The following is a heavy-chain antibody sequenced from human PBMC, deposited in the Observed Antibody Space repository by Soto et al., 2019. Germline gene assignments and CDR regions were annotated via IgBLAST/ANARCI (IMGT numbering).Heavy chain of an antibody. D-gene: IGHD6-19*01. V-gene: IGHV4-59*08. Sequence: SETLSLTCTVSGASFTTYYWSWIRQPPGKGLEWIGYIFYSGSTNYNPSLKSRVTISVDTSKNQFSLKLSSVTAADTAVYYCARLWLGPYYFDYWGQGTLVTVSS. CDR1: GASFTTYY. J-gene: IGHJ4*02. CDR2: IFYSGST. CDR3: ARLWLGPYYFDY.